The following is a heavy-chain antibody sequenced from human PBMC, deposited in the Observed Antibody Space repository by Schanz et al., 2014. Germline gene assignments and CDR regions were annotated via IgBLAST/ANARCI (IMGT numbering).Heavy chain of an antibody. Sequence: QVQLVESGGGVVQPGRSLRLSCAASGFTFSKYGMHWVRQAPGKGLEWVAVIWYDGSNKDYADSVKGRFTISRDNSKNTLHLQMNSLRVEDTAVYYCAKDDTQVNGMDVWGQGTTVTVSS. J-gene: IGHJ6*02. CDR3: AKDDTQVNGMDV. CDR1: GFTFSKYG. V-gene: IGHV3-33*06. CDR2: IWYDGSNK.